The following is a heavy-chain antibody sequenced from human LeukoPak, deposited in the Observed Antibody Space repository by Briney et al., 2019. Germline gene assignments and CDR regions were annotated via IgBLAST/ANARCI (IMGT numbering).Heavy chain of an antibody. J-gene: IGHJ3*02. D-gene: IGHD3-10*01. CDR1: GFTFSDYY. CDR2: ISSSGSTI. CDR3: ARGYYGSVPFDI. V-gene: IGHV3-11*01. Sequence: PGGSLRLPCAASGFTFSDYYMSWIRQAPGKGLEWVSYISSSGSTIYHADSVKGRFTISRDNAKNSLFLQMNSLRAEDTAVYYCARGYYGSVPFDIWGQGTMVTVSS.